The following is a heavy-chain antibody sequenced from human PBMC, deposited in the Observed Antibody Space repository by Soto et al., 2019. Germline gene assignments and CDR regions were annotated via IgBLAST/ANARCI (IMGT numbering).Heavy chain of an antibody. Sequence: ASVKVSCKASGGTFSSYAISWVRQAPGQGLEWMGWISAYNGNTNYAQKLQGRVTMTTDTSTSTAYMELGSLRSDDTAVYYCARLRCSSTSCYRSDYYYGMDVWGQGTTVTVSS. V-gene: IGHV1-18*01. CDR3: ARLRCSSTSCYRSDYYYGMDV. CDR1: GGTFSSYA. J-gene: IGHJ6*02. D-gene: IGHD2-2*01. CDR2: ISAYNGNT.